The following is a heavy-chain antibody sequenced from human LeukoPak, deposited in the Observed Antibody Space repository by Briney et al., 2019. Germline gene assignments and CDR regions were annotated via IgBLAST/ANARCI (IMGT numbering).Heavy chain of an antibody. CDR2: ISSSSSYI. CDR3: AREVVDTAMVVYYYYYMDV. Sequence: PGGSLRLSCAASGFTFSSYSMNWVRQAPGKGLEWVSSISSSSSYIYCADSVKGRFTISRDNAKNSLYLQMNSLRAEDTAVYYCAREVVDTAMVVYYYYYMDVWGKGTTVTVSS. J-gene: IGHJ6*03. V-gene: IGHV3-21*01. CDR1: GFTFSSYS. D-gene: IGHD5-18*01.